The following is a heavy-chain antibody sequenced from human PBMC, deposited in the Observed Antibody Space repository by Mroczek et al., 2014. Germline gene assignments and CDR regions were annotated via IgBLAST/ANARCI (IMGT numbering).Heavy chain of an antibody. CDR2: IYYSGST. CDR1: GGSISSSSYY. Sequence: QVQLQQWGPGLVKPSETLSLTCTVSGGSISSSSYYWGWIRQPPGKGLEWIGSIYYSGSTYYNPSLKSRVTISVDTSKNQFSLKLSSVTAADTAVYYCARGFGESHIDYWGQGTLVTVSS. CDR3: ARGFGESHIDY. V-gene: IGHV4-39*01. J-gene: IGHJ4*02. D-gene: IGHD3-10*01.